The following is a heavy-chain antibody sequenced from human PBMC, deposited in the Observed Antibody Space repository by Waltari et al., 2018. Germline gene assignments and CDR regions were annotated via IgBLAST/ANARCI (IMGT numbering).Heavy chain of an antibody. CDR3: ATVNYIYDSSGELGY. CDR2: FDPEDGET. Sequence: QVQLVQSGAEVKKPGASVKVSCKVSGYTLTELSLPWVRPAPGKGLEWMGGFDPEDGETIYAQKFQGRVTMTEDTSTDTAYMELSSLRSEDTAVYYCATVNYIYDSSGELGYWGQGTLVTVSS. J-gene: IGHJ4*02. V-gene: IGHV1-24*01. D-gene: IGHD3-22*01. CDR1: GYTLTELS.